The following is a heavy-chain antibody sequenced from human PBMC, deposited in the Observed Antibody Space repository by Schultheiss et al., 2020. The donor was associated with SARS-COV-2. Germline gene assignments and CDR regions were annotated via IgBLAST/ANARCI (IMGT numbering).Heavy chain of an antibody. CDR2: INHSGST. J-gene: IGHJ4*02. V-gene: IGHV4-34*01. CDR1: GGSFSGYY. D-gene: IGHD3-10*01. CDR3: AKRDGRGLVTSPDY. Sequence: SETLSLTCAVYGGSFSGYYWSWIRQHPGKGLEWIGEINHSGSTNYNPSLKSRVTISVDTSKNQFSLKLSSVTAADTAIYYCAKRDGRGLVTSPDYWGQGTLVTVSS.